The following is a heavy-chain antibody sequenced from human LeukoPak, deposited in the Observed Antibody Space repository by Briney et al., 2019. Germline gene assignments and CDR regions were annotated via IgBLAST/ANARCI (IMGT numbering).Heavy chain of an antibody. CDR3: AKGRHYGSGSYTQVYSYYYYYGMDV. CDR2: ISGSGGST. Sequence: GGSLRLSCAASGFTFSSYAMSWVRQAPGKGLEWVSAISGSGGSTYYADSVKGRFTISRDNSKNTLYLQMNSLRAEDTAVYYCAKGRHYGSGSYTQVYSYYYYYGMDVWGQGTTVTVSS. D-gene: IGHD3-10*01. J-gene: IGHJ6*02. CDR1: GFTFSSYA. V-gene: IGHV3-23*01.